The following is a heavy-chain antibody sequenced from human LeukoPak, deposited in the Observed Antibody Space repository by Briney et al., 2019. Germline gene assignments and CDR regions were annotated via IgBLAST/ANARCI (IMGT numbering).Heavy chain of an antibody. Sequence: SQTLSLTCAISGDSVSSNSAAWNWIRQSPSRGLEWLGRTYYRPKWYNDYAVSVKSRITINPDTSKNQFSLQLNSVTPEDTAVYYCARDGYDYDSSGYYYGHFQHWGQGTLVTVSS. CDR3: ARDGYDYDSSGYYYGHFQH. J-gene: IGHJ1*01. V-gene: IGHV6-1*01. CDR2: TYYRPKWYN. D-gene: IGHD3-22*01. CDR1: GDSVSSNSAA.